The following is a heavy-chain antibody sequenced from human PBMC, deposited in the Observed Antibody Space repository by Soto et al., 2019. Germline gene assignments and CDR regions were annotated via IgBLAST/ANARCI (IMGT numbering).Heavy chain of an antibody. J-gene: IGHJ5*02. V-gene: IGHV3-74*01. Sequence: GSLRLSCAACGFIFSTLWLYWVRQAPGKGLEWVSRINSDGSKTTYADSVKGRFTISRDNAKNTVYLQMNSLRGEDTAVYYCATVATNSYNWLDPRGQGTLVTVSS. CDR3: ATVATNSYNWLDP. CDR1: GFIFSTLW. CDR2: INSDGSKT. D-gene: IGHD5-12*01.